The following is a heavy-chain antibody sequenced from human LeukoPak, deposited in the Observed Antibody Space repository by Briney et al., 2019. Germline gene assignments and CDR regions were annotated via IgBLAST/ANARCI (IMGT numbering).Heavy chain of an antibody. CDR3: AKGLYGDLDY. D-gene: IGHD4-17*01. CDR2: ISSGGSTT. Sequence: PGGSLRLSCAASGFTFSSYEMNWVRQAPGKGLEWVSFISSGGSTTYYADSVKGRFTISRDNSKNTLYLQMNSLRAEDTAVYYCAKGLYGDLDYWGQGTLVTVSS. V-gene: IGHV3-48*03. J-gene: IGHJ4*02. CDR1: GFTFSSYE.